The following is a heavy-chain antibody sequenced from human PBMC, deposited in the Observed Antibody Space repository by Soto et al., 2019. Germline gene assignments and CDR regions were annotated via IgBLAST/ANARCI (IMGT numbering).Heavy chain of an antibody. CDR1: GFTFSNAW. V-gene: IGHV3-15*01. Sequence: GGSLRLSCAASGFTFSNAWMSWVRQAPGKGLEWVGRIKSKTDGGTTDYAAPVKGRFTISRDDSKNTLYLQMNSLKTEDTAVYYCTTGRAGSSGWWWKFDYWGQGTLVTVSS. CDR3: TTGRAGSSGWWWKFDY. CDR2: IKSKTDGGTT. D-gene: IGHD6-19*01. J-gene: IGHJ4*02.